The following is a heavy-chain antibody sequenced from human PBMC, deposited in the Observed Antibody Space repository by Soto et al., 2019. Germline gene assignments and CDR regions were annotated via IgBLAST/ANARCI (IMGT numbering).Heavy chain of an antibody. CDR2: ISSSSSYI. V-gene: IGHV3-21*01. J-gene: IGHJ4*02. CDR3: ARSRGASYGQIDY. Sequence: GGSLTLSCAASGFTYSSYSMNWVRQAPGKGLEWVSSISSSSSYIYYADSVKGRFTISRDNAKNSLYLQMNSLRAEDTAVYYCARSRGASYGQIDYWGQGTLVTVSS. D-gene: IGHD5-18*01. CDR1: GFTYSSYS.